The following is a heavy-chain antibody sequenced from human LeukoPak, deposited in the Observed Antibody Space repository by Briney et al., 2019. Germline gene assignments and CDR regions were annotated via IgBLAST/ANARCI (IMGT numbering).Heavy chain of an antibody. D-gene: IGHD4-17*01. Sequence: PGGSLRLSCAASGFTFRSYWMHWVRQAPGKGLVWVSRINSDGSSTSYADSVKGRFTISRDNAKNTLYLQMNSLRAEDTAVYYCARDSSTVTTNFDYWGQGTLVTVSP. CDR2: INSDGSST. CDR1: GFTFRSYW. J-gene: IGHJ4*02. V-gene: IGHV3-74*01. CDR3: ARDSSTVTTNFDY.